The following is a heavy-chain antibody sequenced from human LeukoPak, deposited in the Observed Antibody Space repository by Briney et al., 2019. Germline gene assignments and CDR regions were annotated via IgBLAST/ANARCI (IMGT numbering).Heavy chain of an antibody. CDR1: GFTFSNYV. V-gene: IGHV3-48*02. CDR3: ARDNDWAFHY. D-gene: IGHD3-9*01. Sequence: PGGSLRLSCAASGFTFSNYVMSWVRQPPGKGLEWVSYINHNGEMIFYPDFVKGRFTISRDNAKNSLYLQMNSLRDEDTAVYYCARDNDWAFHYWGQGTLVTVSS. J-gene: IGHJ4*02. CDR2: INHNGEMI.